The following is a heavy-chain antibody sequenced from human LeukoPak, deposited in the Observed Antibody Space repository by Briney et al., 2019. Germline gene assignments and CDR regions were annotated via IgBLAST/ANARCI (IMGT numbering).Heavy chain of an antibody. V-gene: IGHV4-39*07. Sequence: SETLSLTCTVSGGSISSSSYYWGWIRQPPGKGLEWIGSIYYSGSTYYSPSLKSRVTISVDTSKNQFSLKLSSVTAADTAVYYCARERVVTPTYFDYWGQGTLVTVSS. CDR2: IYYSGST. D-gene: IGHD4-23*01. J-gene: IGHJ4*02. CDR1: GGSISSSSYY. CDR3: ARERVVTPTYFDY.